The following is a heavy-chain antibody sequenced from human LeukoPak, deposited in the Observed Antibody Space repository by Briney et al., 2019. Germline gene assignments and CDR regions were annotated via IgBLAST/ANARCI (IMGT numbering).Heavy chain of an antibody. J-gene: IGHJ6*02. D-gene: IGHD3-3*01. Sequence: SQTLSLTCTVSGGSISSGGYYWSWIRQHPGKGLEWIGYIYYSGSTYYNPSLKSRVTISVDTSKNQFSLKLSSVTAADTAVYYCARGRFFLQNNYYYYGMDVWGQGTTVTVSS. CDR2: IYYSGST. CDR3: ARGRFFLQNNYYYYGMDV. CDR1: GGSISSGGYY. V-gene: IGHV4-31*03.